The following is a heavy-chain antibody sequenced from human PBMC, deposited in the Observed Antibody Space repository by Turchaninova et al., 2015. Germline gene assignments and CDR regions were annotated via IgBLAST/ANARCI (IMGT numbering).Heavy chain of an antibody. CDR2: IYHSGST. V-gene: IGHV4-38-2*01. CDR1: GYSISSGYY. Sequence: QVQLQESGPGLVKPSETLSLACAVSGYSISSGYYWGWIRKPPGKGLEWIGSIYHSGSTYYNPSLKSRVTISVDTSKNQFSLKLSSVTAADTAVYYCARAGSSSWYSWFDPWGQGTLVTVSS. J-gene: IGHJ5*02. D-gene: IGHD6-13*01. CDR3: ARAGSSSWYSWFDP.